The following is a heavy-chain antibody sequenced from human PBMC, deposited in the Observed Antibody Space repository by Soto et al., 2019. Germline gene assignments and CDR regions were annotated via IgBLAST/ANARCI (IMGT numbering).Heavy chain of an antibody. D-gene: IGHD6-19*01. V-gene: IGHV3-30*03. CDR2: ISYDGSNK. CDR3: AAEAGSSGWFYYYYYGMDV. CDR1: GFTFSSHG. J-gene: IGHJ6*02. Sequence: GGSLRLSXAASGFTFSSHGMHWVRQAPGKGLEWVAVISYDGSNKYYADSVKGRFTISRDNSKNTLYLQMNSLRAEDTAVYYCAAEAGSSGWFYYYYYGMDVWGQGTTVTVSS.